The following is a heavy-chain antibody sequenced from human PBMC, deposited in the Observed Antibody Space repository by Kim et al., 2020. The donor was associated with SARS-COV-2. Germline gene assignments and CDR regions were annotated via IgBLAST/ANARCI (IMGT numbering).Heavy chain of an antibody. Sequence: GGSLRLSCAASGFNFSAYGIHWVRQAPGRGLEWVAVIWYDGSNKYYADSVKGRFTISRDNSKNTLYLQMNSLRAEDTAVYYCARAVKIQYSIGWHGWFDP. CDR2: IWYDGSNK. CDR1: GFNFSAYG. J-gene: IGHJ5*02. V-gene: IGHV3-33*01. CDR3: ARAVKIQYSIGWHGWFDP. D-gene: IGHD6-19*01.